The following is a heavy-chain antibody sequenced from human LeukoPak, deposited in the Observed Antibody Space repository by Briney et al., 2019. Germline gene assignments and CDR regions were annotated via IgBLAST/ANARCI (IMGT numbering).Heavy chain of an antibody. D-gene: IGHD2-8*02. CDR3: AREGGVSDAFDV. V-gene: IGHV3-30*14. J-gene: IGHJ3*01. Sequence: GRSLRLSCAASGFTFSSYAMHWVRQAPGKGLEWVSILYPGDNKHYADSVKGRFTISRDNAKNTLYLQMNNLRAEDTAVYYCAREGGVSDAFDVWGQGTMVTVSS. CDR1: GFTFSSYA. CDR2: LYPGDNK.